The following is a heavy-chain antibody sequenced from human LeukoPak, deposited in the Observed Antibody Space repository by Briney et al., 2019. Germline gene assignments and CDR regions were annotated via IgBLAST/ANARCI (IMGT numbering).Heavy chain of an antibody. D-gene: IGHD3-3*01. V-gene: IGHV1-18*01. Sequence: ASVKVSCKASGGILSNYATSWVRQAPGQGLEWMGWISAYNGNTNYAQKLQGRVTMTTDTSTSTAYMELRSLRSDDTAVYYCARGGDFWSGYRAIGDAWGQGTMVTVSS. CDR2: ISAYNGNT. J-gene: IGHJ3*01. CDR3: ARGGDFWSGYRAIGDA. CDR1: GGILSNYA.